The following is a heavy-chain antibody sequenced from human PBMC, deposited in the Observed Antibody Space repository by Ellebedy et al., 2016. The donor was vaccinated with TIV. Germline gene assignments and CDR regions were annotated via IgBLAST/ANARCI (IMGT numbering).Heavy chain of an antibody. CDR3: ARGNKEQMVYSGLDH. Sequence: SETLSLTXTVSGGSINSGGYYWSWLRQHPGKGLEWVGYMYYNGYTYKNPSLKSRLTISVDTSKNQFSLKLSSVTAADTAVYYCARGNKEQMVYSGLDHWGQGTLVAVSS. D-gene: IGHD2-8*01. J-gene: IGHJ4*02. CDR1: GGSINSGGYY. CDR2: MYYNGYT. V-gene: IGHV4-31*03.